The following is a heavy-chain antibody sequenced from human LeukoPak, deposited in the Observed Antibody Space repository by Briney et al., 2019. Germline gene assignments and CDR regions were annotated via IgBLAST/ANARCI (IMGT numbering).Heavy chain of an antibody. V-gene: IGHV3-9*01. Sequence: RRSRRPASPAAALTFDDYAMHCDRQVPREFLEWDSGISWNSASIVYGDSVKGRFTISRDNAKNSLYLQMNSLRAEDTAVYYCARDSSGNSSSWYKWYYYYYMDVWGKGTTVIVSS. CDR1: ALTFDDYA. J-gene: IGHJ6*03. CDR2: ISWNSASI. D-gene: IGHD6-13*01. CDR3: ARDSSGNSSSWYKWYYYYYMDV.